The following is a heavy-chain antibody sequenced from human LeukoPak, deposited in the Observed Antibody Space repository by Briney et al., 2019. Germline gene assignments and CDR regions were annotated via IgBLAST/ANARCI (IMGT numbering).Heavy chain of an antibody. CDR1: GFTFSSYA. D-gene: IGHD3-22*01. V-gene: IGHV3-30-3*01. CDR3: VRGRYYYDSSGYLDY. CDR2: ISCVGNNE. Sequence: GGSLRLSCAASGFTFSSYAMHWVRQAPGKGLEWVALISCVGNNEYYADSVKGRFTISRDNSKNTLYLQMNSLRAEGTAVYYCVRGRYYYDSSGYLDYWGQGTLVTVSS. J-gene: IGHJ4*02.